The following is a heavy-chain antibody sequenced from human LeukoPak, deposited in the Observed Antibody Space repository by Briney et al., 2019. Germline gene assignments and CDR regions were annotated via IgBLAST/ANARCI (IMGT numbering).Heavy chain of an antibody. J-gene: IGHJ4*02. CDR1: GGSVSSSSYY. CDR3: AGPGYSYGQGLFDY. D-gene: IGHD5-18*01. V-gene: IGHV4-39*01. Sequence: SETLSLTCTVSGGSVSSSSYYWGWIRQPPGKGLEWIGSIYYSGSTYHNPSLKSRVTISVDTSKNQFSLKLGSVTAADTAVYYCAGPGYSYGQGLFDYWGQGTLVTVSS. CDR2: IYYSGST.